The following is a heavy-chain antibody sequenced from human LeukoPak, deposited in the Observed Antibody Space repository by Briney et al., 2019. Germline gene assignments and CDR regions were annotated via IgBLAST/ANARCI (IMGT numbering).Heavy chain of an antibody. CDR2: IYHSGST. Sequence: SETLSLTCTVSGGSINSYYWSWIRQSPGKGLEWIGYIYHSGSTNYNPSLKSRVTISVDTSKNEFSLKLSSVTAADTAVYYCARGKYYFDYWGQGTLVTVSS. V-gene: IGHV4-59*01. CDR1: GGSINSYY. J-gene: IGHJ4*02. CDR3: ARGKYYFDY.